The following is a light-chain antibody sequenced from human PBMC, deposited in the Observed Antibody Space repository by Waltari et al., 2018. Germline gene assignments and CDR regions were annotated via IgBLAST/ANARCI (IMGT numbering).Light chain of an antibody. Sequence: EIVLTQSPVTLSLSPGERATLSCRASQSVSSYLTWYQQKPGQAPRLLIYDASNGATGIPVRFRGSGSGTDFTLTISSLGPEDFAVYYCQQRSNWRPALTFGGGTKVEVK. CDR3: QQRSNWRPALT. CDR2: DAS. CDR1: QSVSSY. J-gene: IGKJ4*01. V-gene: IGKV3-11*01.